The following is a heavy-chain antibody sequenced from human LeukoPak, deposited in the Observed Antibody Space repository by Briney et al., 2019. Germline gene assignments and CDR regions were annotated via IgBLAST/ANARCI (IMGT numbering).Heavy chain of an antibody. CDR1: GFTFSNPA. Sequence: GGSLRLSCAASGFTFSNPAMNWVRQAPGKGLVWVSSINYIASHIHYVDSVRGRFTISRDNAKNSVSLQMNNLRAEDTAVYYCTRDATQYLRYGYFDSWGQGILVTVSS. CDR2: INYIASHI. V-gene: IGHV3-21*01. J-gene: IGHJ4*02. CDR3: TRDATQYLRYGYFDS. D-gene: IGHD2/OR15-2a*01.